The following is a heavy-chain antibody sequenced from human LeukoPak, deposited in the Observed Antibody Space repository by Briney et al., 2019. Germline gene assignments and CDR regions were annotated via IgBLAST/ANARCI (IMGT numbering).Heavy chain of an antibody. Sequence: GGSLRLSCAASGFTFSSYGMHWVRQAPGKGLEWVAFIRYDGSNKYYADSVKGRFTISRDNSKNTLYLQMNSLRAEDTAVYYCARADILTGYSSYYWGQGTLVTVSS. CDR1: GFTFSSYG. CDR2: IRYDGSNK. D-gene: IGHD3-9*01. CDR3: ARADILTGYSSYY. V-gene: IGHV3-30*02. J-gene: IGHJ4*02.